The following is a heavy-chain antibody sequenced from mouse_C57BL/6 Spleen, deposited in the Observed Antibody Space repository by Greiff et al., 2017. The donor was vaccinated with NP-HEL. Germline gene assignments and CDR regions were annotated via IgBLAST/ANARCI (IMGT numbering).Heavy chain of an antibody. V-gene: IGHV5-2*01. CDR2: INSDGGST. J-gene: IGHJ3*01. Sequence: EVKLMESGGGLVQPGESLKLSCESNEYEFPSHDMSWVRKTPEKRLELVAAINSDGGSTYYPDTMERRFIISRDNTKKTLYLQLSSLRSEDTAWYYCARQDDYGAFAYWGKGTLVTVSA. CDR1: EYEFPSHD. D-gene: IGHD2-4*01. CDR3: ARQDDYGAFAY.